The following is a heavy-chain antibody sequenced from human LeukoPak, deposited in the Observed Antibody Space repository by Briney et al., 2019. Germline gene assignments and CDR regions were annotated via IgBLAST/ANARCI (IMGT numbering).Heavy chain of an antibody. CDR3: ARVSGPGITICGVANYYYYYMDV. CDR1: GGSLSSYY. D-gene: IGHD3-3*01. Sequence: SETLSLTCPVSGGSLSSYYWSWIRQPPGRGLEWIGYIYYSGSTNYNPSLKSRVTISVDTSKNQFSLKLSSVTAADTAVYYCARVSGPGITICGVANYYYYYMDVWGKGTTVTVS. V-gene: IGHV4-59*01. J-gene: IGHJ6*03. CDR2: IYYSGST.